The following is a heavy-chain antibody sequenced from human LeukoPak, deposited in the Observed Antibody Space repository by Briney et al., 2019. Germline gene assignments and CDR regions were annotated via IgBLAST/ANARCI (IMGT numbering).Heavy chain of an antibody. CDR3: ARDEVGRANWGSWNY. CDR2: ISYDGSNK. Sequence: PGRSLRLSCAASGFTFSSYAMHWVRQAPGKGLEWVAVISYDGSNKYYADSVKGRFTISRDNSKNTLYLQMNSLRAEDTAVYYCARDEVGRANWGSWNYWGQGTLVTVSS. D-gene: IGHD7-27*01. CDR1: GFTFSSYA. V-gene: IGHV3-30-3*01. J-gene: IGHJ4*02.